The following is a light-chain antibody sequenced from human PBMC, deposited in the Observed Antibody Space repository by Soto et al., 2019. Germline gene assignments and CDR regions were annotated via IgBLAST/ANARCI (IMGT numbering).Light chain of an antibody. CDR1: RSNIGRNF. Sequence: QSVLTQSPSASGTPGQRVTISCSGSRSNIGRNFAYWYQHVPGTAPRLLIQRNNERPSGVPDRFSGSKSGTSVSLAISGLRSEDEATYYCAAWDDTLDAQVFGGGTQLTVL. CDR2: RNN. J-gene: IGLJ7*01. CDR3: AAWDDTLDAQV. V-gene: IGLV1-47*01.